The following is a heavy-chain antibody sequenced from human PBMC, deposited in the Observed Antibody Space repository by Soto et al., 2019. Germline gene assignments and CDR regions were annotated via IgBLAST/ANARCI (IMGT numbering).Heavy chain of an antibody. CDR3: AGVQGGFSGSYYLIY. D-gene: IGHD1-26*01. V-gene: IGHV4-4*02. CDR2: IYHSGST. CDR1: GGSISSSNW. J-gene: IGHJ4*02. Sequence: QVQLQESGPGLVKPSGTLSLTCAVSGGSISSSNWWSWVRQPPGKGLEWIGEIYHSGSTNYNPSLKSRVTISVYKSKNQFSLKLSSVTAADTAVYYCAGVQGGFSGSYYLIYWGQGTLVTVSS.